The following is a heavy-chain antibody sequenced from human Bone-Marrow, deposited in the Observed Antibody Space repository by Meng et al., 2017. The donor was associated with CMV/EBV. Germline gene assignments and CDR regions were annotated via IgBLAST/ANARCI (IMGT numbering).Heavy chain of an antibody. D-gene: IGHD1-26*01. J-gene: IGHJ4*02. CDR1: GGSVSSGSYY. V-gene: IGHV4-61*01. Sequence: SETLSLTCTVSGGSVSSGSYYWSWIRQPPGKGLEWIGYIYYSGSTNYNPSLKSRVTISVDTSKNQFSLKLSSVTAADTAVYYCASYSGSMEGLDYWGQGTLGTVSS. CDR3: ASYSGSMEGLDY. CDR2: IYYSGST.